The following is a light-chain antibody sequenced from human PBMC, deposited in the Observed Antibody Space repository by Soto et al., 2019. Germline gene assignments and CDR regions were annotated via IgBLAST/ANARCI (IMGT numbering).Light chain of an antibody. CDR3: QQYSDLPYT. Sequence: EIVLTQSPGTLSLSPRERATLSCRASQRISSRNLAWYQQKPGQAPRLLIYNTSSRATGIPDRLSGSGSVTDFTLTINRLEPEDFAVYYCQQYSDLPYTFGQGTKLEVK. CDR2: NTS. CDR1: QRISSRN. J-gene: IGKJ2*01. V-gene: IGKV3-20*01.